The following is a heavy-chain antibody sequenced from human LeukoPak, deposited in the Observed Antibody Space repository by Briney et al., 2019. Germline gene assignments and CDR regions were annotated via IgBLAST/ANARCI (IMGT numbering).Heavy chain of an antibody. Sequence: SETLSLTCTVSGCSISSGSYYWSWIRQPAGKGLEWIGRIYTSGRTNYNPSLKSRVTISVDTSKNQFSLKLSSVTAADTAVHYCARCYSNYEYYFDYWGQGTLVTVSS. J-gene: IGHJ4*02. CDR1: GCSISSGSYY. CDR3: ARCYSNYEYYFDY. D-gene: IGHD4-11*01. V-gene: IGHV4-61*02. CDR2: IYTSGRT.